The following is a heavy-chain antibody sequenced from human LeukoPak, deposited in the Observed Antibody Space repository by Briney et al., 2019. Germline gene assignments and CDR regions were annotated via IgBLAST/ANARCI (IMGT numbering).Heavy chain of an antibody. CDR2: IIPIFGTA. D-gene: IGHD3-16*01. Sequence: SVKVSCKASVGTSSSYAISWVRQAPGQGLEWMGGIIPIFGTANYAQKFQGRVTITTDEYTSTAYMELSSLRSEDTAVYYCARGVWGSYLDYWGQGTLVTVSS. CDR1: VGTSSSYA. V-gene: IGHV1-69*05. CDR3: ARGVWGSYLDY. J-gene: IGHJ4*02.